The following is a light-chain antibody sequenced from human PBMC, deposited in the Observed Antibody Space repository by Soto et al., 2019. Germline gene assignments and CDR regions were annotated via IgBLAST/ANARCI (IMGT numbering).Light chain of an antibody. Sequence: QSALAQPPSASGSPGQSVTISCTGTRSDIGAYEFVSWYQHHPGKAPKLIIYEVVQRPSGVPDRFSGSKSGNTASLTVSGLQAADEADYYCKSYAGSNTYVFGTGTKVTVL. CDR3: KSYAGSNTYV. CDR1: RSDIGAYEF. CDR2: EVV. J-gene: IGLJ1*01. V-gene: IGLV2-8*01.